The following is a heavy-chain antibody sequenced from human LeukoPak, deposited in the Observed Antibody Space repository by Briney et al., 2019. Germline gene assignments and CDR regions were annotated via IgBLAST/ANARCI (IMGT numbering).Heavy chain of an antibody. V-gene: IGHV4-59*01. CDR2: IYYSGST. Sequence: SEALSLTCTVSGGSISSYYWSWIRQPPGKGLEWIGYIYYSGSTNYNPSLKSRVTISVDTSKNQFSLKLSSVTAADTAVYYCARSGYSSGWYHYWGQGTLVTVSS. CDR3: ARSGYSSGWYHY. J-gene: IGHJ4*02. CDR1: GGSISSYY. D-gene: IGHD6-19*01.